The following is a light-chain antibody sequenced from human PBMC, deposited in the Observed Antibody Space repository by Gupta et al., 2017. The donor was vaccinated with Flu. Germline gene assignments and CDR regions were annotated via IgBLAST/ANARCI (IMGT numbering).Light chain of an antibody. V-gene: IGLV1-40*01. CDR1: SSNIGANYD. CDR3: QSYDSSLSGWV. J-gene: IGLJ3*02. Sequence: QSVLTQPPSVSGAPGQRVTISCTGSSSNIGANYDVNWYQQVPGTAPTLLIYVNTNRPSGVPDRFSGAKSGTSASLAITGLQAEDEADYYCQSYDSSLSGWVFGGGTKLTVL. CDR2: VNT.